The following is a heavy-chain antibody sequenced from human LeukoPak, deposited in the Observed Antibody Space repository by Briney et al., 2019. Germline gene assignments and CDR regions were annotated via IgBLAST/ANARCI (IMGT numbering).Heavy chain of an antibody. CDR2: IYYSGST. Sequence: MTSETLSLTCTVSGGSISSSTYYWGWIRQPPGKGLEWIGSIYYSGSTYYNPSLKSRVTISVDTSKNQFSLKLSSVTAADTAVYYCARGERITMGGAFDIWGQGTMVTVSS. V-gene: IGHV4-39*07. J-gene: IGHJ3*02. CDR1: GGSISSSTYY. CDR3: ARGERITMGGAFDI. D-gene: IGHD3-10*01.